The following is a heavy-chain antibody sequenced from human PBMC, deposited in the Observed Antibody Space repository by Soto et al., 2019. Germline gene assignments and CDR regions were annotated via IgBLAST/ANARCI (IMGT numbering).Heavy chain of an antibody. J-gene: IGHJ4*02. CDR3: ARVSLTVYYYDSIDY. CDR2: IYYSGST. CDR1: GGSISSGDYY. V-gene: IGHV4-30-4*01. D-gene: IGHD3-22*01. Sequence: QVQLQESGPGLVKPSQTLSLTCTVSGGSISSGDYYWSWIRQPPGKGLEWIGYIYYSGSTYYNPSLKSRVTISVDTSKNQFSLKLSSVTAADTAVYYCARVSLTVYYYDSIDYWGQGTLVTVSS.